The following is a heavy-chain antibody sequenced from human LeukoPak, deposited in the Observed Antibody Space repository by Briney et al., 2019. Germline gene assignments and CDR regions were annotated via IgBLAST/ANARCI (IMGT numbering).Heavy chain of an antibody. V-gene: IGHV4-38-2*01. CDR1: GYSISNGYY. Sequence: PSETLSLTCAVSGYSISNGYYWGWIRQPPGKGLGWIGSIYHSGSTYYNPSLKSRVTISVDTSRNQFSLKLSSVTAADTAVYYCARNYYGSVGPYYFEYWGQGTLVTVSS. CDR3: ARNYYGSVGPYYFEY. D-gene: IGHD3-10*01. CDR2: IYHSGST. J-gene: IGHJ4*02.